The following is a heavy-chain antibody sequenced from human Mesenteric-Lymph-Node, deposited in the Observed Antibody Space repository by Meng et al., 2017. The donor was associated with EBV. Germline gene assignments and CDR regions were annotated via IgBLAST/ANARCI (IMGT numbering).Heavy chain of an antibody. J-gene: IGHJ4*02. CDR1: GGSFSGQY. D-gene: IGHD3-22*01. Sequence: QVHLKQWGVGLLKASGTLSPTCAVYGGSFSGQYWSWIRQPPGKGLEWIGELNRSGNPNYNPFFKGRVTISVDTSKNQFSLKLSSVTAADTAVYYCARGLGAPNLYYDSNALDYWGQGTLVTVSS. V-gene: IGHV4-34*01. CDR2: LNRSGNP. CDR3: ARGLGAPNLYYDSNALDY.